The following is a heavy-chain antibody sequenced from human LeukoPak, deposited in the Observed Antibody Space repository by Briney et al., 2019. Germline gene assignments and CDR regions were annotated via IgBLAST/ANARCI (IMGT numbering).Heavy chain of an antibody. D-gene: IGHD3-22*01. J-gene: IGHJ4*02. Sequence: GGSLRLSCAASGFTLSSYSMNWVRQAPGKGLEWVSSISSSSSYIYYADSVKGRFTISRDNAKNSLYLQMNSLRAEDTAVYYCARARYDSSGPYDKYYFDYWGQGTLVTVSS. V-gene: IGHV3-21*01. CDR2: ISSSSSYI. CDR3: ARARYDSSGPYDKYYFDY. CDR1: GFTLSSYS.